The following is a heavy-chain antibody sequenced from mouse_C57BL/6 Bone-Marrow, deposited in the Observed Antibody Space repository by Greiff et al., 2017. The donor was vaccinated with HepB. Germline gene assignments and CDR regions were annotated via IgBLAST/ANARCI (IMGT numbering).Heavy chain of an antibody. V-gene: IGHV1-19*01. D-gene: IGHD1-1*01. CDR1: GYTFTDYY. CDR2: INPYNGGT. J-gene: IGHJ4*01. CDR3: ARRGYYGSSYDYAMDY. Sequence: VQLKESGPVLVKPGASVKMSCKASGYTFTDYYMNWVKQSHGKSLEWIGVINPYNGGTSYNQKFKGKATLTVDKSSSTAYMELNSLTSEDSAVYYCARRGYYGSSYDYAMDYWGQGTSVTVSS.